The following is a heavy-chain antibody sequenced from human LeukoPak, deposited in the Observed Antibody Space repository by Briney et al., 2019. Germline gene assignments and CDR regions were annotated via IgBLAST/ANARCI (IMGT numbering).Heavy chain of an antibody. D-gene: IGHD3-22*01. J-gene: IGHJ4*02. V-gene: IGHV3-23*01. CDR1: GFTFSSYA. CDR3: AKVRRITMIVVGAFDY. Sequence: QAGGSLRLSCAASGFTFSSYAMSWVRQAPGKGLEWVSAISGSGGSTYYADSVKGRFTISRDNSKNTLYLQMNSLRAEDTAVYYCAKVRRITMIVVGAFDYWGQGTLLTVSS. CDR2: ISGSGGST.